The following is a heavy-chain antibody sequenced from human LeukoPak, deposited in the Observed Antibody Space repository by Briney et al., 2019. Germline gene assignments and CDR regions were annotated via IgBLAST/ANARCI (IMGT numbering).Heavy chain of an antibody. D-gene: IGHD3-9*01. J-gene: IGHJ4*02. Sequence: ASVKVSCRASGYTFTGYYMHWVRQAPGQGLEWMGWINPNHGDTNYAQKFQDRVSMTRDTSISTAYMHLSRLRSADTAVYYCARSPHILTGENFDYWGQGTLLTVSS. CDR2: INPNHGDT. V-gene: IGHV1-2*02. CDR1: GYTFTGYY. CDR3: ARSPHILTGENFDY.